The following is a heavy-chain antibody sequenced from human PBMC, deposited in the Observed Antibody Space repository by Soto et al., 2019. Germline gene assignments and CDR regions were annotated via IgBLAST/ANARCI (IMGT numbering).Heavy chain of an antibody. CDR3: AKVGSSWSYYFDY. J-gene: IGHJ4*02. Sequence: HPGGSLRLSCAASGFTFSSYAMSWVRQAPGKGLEWVSAISGSGGSTYYADSVKGRFTISRDNSKNTLYLQMNSLRAEDTAVYYCAKVGSSWSYYFDYWGQGTLVTVSS. D-gene: IGHD6-13*01. CDR1: GFTFSSYA. V-gene: IGHV3-23*01. CDR2: ISGSGGST.